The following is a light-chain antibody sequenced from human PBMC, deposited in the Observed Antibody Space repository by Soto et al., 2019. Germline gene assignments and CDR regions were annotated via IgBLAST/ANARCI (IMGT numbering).Light chain of an antibody. V-gene: IGLV2-18*02. CDR2: EVT. Sequence: QDAPGQPPPLSGSPGPSVTISCPGTSSDVGKYDRVSWYQQPPGTAPKLIIYEVTNRPSGVPARFSGSKSGNTASLTISGLQAEDEADYYCSSYISTSRYVFGAGTKV. CDR3: SSYISTSRYV. CDR1: SSDVGKYDR. J-gene: IGLJ1*01.